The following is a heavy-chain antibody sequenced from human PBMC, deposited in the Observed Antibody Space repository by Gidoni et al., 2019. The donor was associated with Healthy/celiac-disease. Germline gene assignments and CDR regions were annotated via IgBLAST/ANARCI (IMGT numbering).Heavy chain of an antibody. CDR3: ARGGDYGDPDYFDY. V-gene: IGHV3-11*06. Sequence: QVQLVESGGGLVKPGGSLRLSFAASGFTFSDYYMSWIRQAPGKGLEWISYISSSSSYTNYADSVKGRFTISRDNAKNSLYLQMNSLRAEDTAVYYCARGGDYGDPDYFDYWGQGTLVTVSS. CDR1: GFTFSDYY. J-gene: IGHJ4*02. CDR2: ISSSSSYT. D-gene: IGHD4-17*01.